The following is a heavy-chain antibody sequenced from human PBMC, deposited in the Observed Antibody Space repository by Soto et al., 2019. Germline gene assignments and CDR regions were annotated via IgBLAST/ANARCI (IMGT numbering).Heavy chain of an antibody. Sequence: EVQLLESGGGLVQPGGSLRLSCAASGFTFSSYAMSWVRQAPGKGLEWVSAISGSGGSTYYADSVKGRFTISRDNSKNTLYLQMNCLRAEDTAVYYCAKPAFVNGVVTDYFDYWGQGTLVTVSS. CDR2: ISGSGGST. J-gene: IGHJ4*02. D-gene: IGHD3-3*01. CDR1: GFTFSSYA. CDR3: AKPAFVNGVVTDYFDY. V-gene: IGHV3-23*01.